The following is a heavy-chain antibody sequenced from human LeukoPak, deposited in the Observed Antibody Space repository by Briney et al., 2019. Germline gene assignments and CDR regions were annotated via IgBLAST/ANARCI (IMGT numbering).Heavy chain of an antibody. CDR3: AKRRGIVVVPAAPGDYYYGMDV. CDR2: ISGSGGST. Sequence: GGSLRLSCAASGSTFSSYAMSWVRQAPGKGLEWVSAISGSGGSTYYADSVKGRFTISRDNSKNTLYLQMNSLRAEDTAVYYCAKRRGIVVVPAAPGDYYYGMDVWGQGTTVTVSS. V-gene: IGHV3-23*01. D-gene: IGHD2-2*01. J-gene: IGHJ6*02. CDR1: GSTFSSYA.